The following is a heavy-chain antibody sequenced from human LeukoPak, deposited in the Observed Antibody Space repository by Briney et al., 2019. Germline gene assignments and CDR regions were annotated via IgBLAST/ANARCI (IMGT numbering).Heavy chain of an antibody. CDR2: IYYSGST. J-gene: IGHJ4*02. D-gene: IGHD3-22*01. CDR3: ASYDSSGYYSGYFDY. V-gene: IGHV4-34*01. CDR1: GGSFSGYY. Sequence: PSETLSLTCAVYGGSFSGYYWSWIRQPPGKGLEWIGSIYYSGSTYYNPSLKSRVTISVDTSKNQFSLKLSSVTAADTAVYYCASYDSSGYYSGYFDYWGQGTLVTVSS.